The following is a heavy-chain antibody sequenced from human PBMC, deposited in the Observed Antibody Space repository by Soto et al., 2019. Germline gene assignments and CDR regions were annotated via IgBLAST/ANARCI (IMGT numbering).Heavy chain of an antibody. CDR3: AKGAWLAY. CDR1: GFTFTTLD. CDR2: VRGRDGST. V-gene: IGHV3-23*01. D-gene: IGHD5-12*01. J-gene: IGHJ4*02. Sequence: EVQLLESGGGLVQPGASLRLSCAASGFTFTTLDMSWARQAPGKGLEWVSVVRGRDGSTSYADSLKGRFTISKDSSKNTLYLQMNSLRAEDTALYYCAKGAWLAYWGQGTLVTVSS.